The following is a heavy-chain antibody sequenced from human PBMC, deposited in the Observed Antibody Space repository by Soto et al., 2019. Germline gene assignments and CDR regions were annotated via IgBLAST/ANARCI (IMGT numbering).Heavy chain of an antibody. CDR2: ISAYNGNT. Sequence: ASVKVSCKASGYTFTSYYMHWVRQAPGQGLEWMGWISAYNGNTNYAQKLQGRVTMTTDTSTSTAYMELRSLRSDDTAVYYCVRESAGGFDPWGQGTLVTVSS. D-gene: IGHD3-16*01. V-gene: IGHV1-18*04. J-gene: IGHJ5*02. CDR3: VRESAGGFDP. CDR1: GYTFTSYY.